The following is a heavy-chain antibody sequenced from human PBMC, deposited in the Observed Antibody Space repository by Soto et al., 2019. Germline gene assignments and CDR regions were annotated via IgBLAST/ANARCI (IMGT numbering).Heavy chain of an antibody. CDR2: TYYRSKWYN. D-gene: IGHD2-8*01. CDR3: ARLIGNSWLDS. Sequence: PSQTLSLTCVISGDSVSTNSATSDWIRQSPSRGLEWLGRTYYRSKWYNDYAVSVKGRITINPDTSNNQLSLQLNSVTPDDTAVYYCARLIGNSWLDSWGQGTLVTVSS. V-gene: IGHV6-1*01. CDR1: GDSVSTNSAT. J-gene: IGHJ5*01.